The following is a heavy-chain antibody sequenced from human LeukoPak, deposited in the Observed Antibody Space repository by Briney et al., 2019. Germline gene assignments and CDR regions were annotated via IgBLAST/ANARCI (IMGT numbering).Heavy chain of an antibody. CDR3: ARDLLVRGPNYYGMDV. V-gene: IGHV4-31*03. D-gene: IGHD3-10*01. CDR2: IYYSGST. J-gene: IGHJ6*02. CDR1: GGSLSSGGYY. Sequence: SETLSLTCTVSGGSLSSGGYYWSWIRQHPGKGLEWVGCIYYSGSTYYNPSLKSRVTISVDTSKNQFSLKLSSVTAADTAVYYCARDLLVRGPNYYGMDVWGQGTTVTVSS.